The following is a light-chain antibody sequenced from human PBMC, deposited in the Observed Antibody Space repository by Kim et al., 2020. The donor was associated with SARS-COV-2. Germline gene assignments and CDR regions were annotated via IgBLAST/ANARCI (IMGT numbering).Light chain of an antibody. CDR1: QSVLYSSNNKNY. CDR2: WAS. Sequence: DIVMTQSPDSLVVSLGGRATINCRSSQSVLYSSNNKNYLAWYQQKPGQPPKLLIYWASTRESGIPDRFSGRGSGTDFTLTISSLQAEDVAVYYCQQYYRTPPYTFGQGTKLEI. J-gene: IGKJ2*01. CDR3: QQYYRTPPYT. V-gene: IGKV4-1*01.